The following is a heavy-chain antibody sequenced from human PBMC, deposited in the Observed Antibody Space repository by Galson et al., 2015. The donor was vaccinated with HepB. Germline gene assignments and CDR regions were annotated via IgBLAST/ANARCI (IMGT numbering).Heavy chain of an antibody. D-gene: IGHD1-26*01. J-gene: IGHJ4*02. CDR1: GFSLSTSGVG. CDR2: IYWDDDK. Sequence: PALVKPTQTLTLTCTFSGFSLSTSGVGVGWIRQPPGKALEWLALIYWDDDKRYSPSLKSRLTITKDTSKNQVVLTMTNMDPVDTATYYCAHSPGVELRLSYDYWGQGTLVTVSS. V-gene: IGHV2-5*02. CDR3: AHSPGVELRLSYDY.